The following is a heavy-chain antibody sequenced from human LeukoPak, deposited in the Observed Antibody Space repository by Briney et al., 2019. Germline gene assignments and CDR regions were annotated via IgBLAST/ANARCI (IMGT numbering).Heavy chain of an antibody. Sequence: QAGGSLRLSCAASGFTFSSYEMTWVRQAPGKGLEWLLYINHSGGTIYYADSVQGRFTISRDNAKNSLYLQMDNLRAEDTAVYYCARVSRTTGTSIPLFDYWGQGTLVTVSS. CDR2: INHSGGTI. CDR1: GFTFSSYE. D-gene: IGHD1-1*01. CDR3: ARVSRTTGTSIPLFDY. V-gene: IGHV3-48*03. J-gene: IGHJ4*02.